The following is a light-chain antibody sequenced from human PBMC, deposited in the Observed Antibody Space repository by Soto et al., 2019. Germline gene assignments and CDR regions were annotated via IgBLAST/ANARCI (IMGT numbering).Light chain of an antibody. CDR3: QQYNSTPHT. J-gene: IGKJ2*01. Sequence: EIVLTQSPGTLSLSPGQRATLSCRASQSVSRSYLAWYQHKRGQAPRLLMFGTGSRATGIPDRFSGTGSGTDFTLIINRLEPEDFAVYYCQQYNSTPHTFGQGTKLEIK. V-gene: IGKV3-20*01. CDR1: QSVSRSY. CDR2: GTG.